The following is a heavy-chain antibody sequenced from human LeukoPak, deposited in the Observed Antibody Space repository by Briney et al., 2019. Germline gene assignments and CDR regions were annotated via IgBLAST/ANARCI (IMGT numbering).Heavy chain of an antibody. CDR1: GGSISSGGYY. D-gene: IGHD5-24*01. CDR3: ARCHNLRGWLPVDY. CDR2: IYYSGST. J-gene: IGHJ4*02. V-gene: IGHV4-31*03. Sequence: SETLSLTCTVSGGSISSGGYYWSWIRQHPGKGLEWIGYIYYSGSTYYNPSLKSRVTISVDTSKNQFSLKLSSVTAADTAVYYCARCHNLRGWLPVDYWGQGTLVTVSS.